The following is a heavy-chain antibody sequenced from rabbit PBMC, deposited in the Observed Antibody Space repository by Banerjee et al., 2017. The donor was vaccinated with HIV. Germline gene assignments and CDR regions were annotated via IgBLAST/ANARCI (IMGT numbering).Heavy chain of an antibody. CDR3: ARGNTGYHDYDYLYYGMDL. CDR2: IYAGSSAGT. Sequence: QQQLEESGGGLVKPGGTLTLTCKASGFTISSSYWICWVRQAPGKGLEWIGCIYAGSSAGTHYASWAKGRFTISKTSSTTVTLQMTSLTAADTATYFCARGNTGYHDYDYLYYGMDLWGPGTLVTVS. J-gene: IGHJ6*01. D-gene: IGHD6-1*01. CDR1: GFTISSSYW. V-gene: IGHV1S45*01.